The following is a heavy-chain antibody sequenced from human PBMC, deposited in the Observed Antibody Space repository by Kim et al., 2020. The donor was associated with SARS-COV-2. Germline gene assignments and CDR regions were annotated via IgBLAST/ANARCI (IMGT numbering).Heavy chain of an antibody. Sequence: GGSLRLSCAASGFTFSSYWMSWVRQAPGKGLEWVANIKQDGSEKYYVDSVKGRFTISRDNAKNSLYLQMNSLRAEDTAVYYCARSSGDSSGLQPFFFDYWGQGTLVTVSS. CDR1: GFTFSSYW. CDR3: ARSSGDSSGLQPFFFDY. CDR2: IKQDGSEK. V-gene: IGHV3-7*05. D-gene: IGHD3-22*01. J-gene: IGHJ4*02.